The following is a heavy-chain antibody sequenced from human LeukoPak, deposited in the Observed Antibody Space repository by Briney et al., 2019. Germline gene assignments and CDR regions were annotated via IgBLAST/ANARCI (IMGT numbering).Heavy chain of an antibody. CDR1: GFTFSNYA. CDR2: VSHGGGAYT. J-gene: IGHJ4*02. Sequence: GGTLRLSCAASGFTFSNYAMTWARQAPGEGLEWIATVSHGGGAYTYYAESVKGRFTVSRDNAGFPVYLQMSNLRADDTAIYFCVKRGSNYGPFDNWGQGTLVTVSS. CDR3: VKRGSNYGPFDN. D-gene: IGHD5-18*01. V-gene: IGHV3-23*01.